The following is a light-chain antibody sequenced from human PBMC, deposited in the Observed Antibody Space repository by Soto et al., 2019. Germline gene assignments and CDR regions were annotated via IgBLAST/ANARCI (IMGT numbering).Light chain of an antibody. CDR1: SSDVGGYNY. J-gene: IGLJ2*01. CDR2: EVS. CDR3: SSYTSSSTLVV. Sequence: QSALTQPASVSGSPGQSITISCTGTSSDVGGYNYVSWYQQHPGKVPKLMIYEVSNRPSGVSNRFSGSKSGNTASLTISGLQAEDEADYYCSSYTSSSTLVVFGRGTKLTVL. V-gene: IGLV2-14*01.